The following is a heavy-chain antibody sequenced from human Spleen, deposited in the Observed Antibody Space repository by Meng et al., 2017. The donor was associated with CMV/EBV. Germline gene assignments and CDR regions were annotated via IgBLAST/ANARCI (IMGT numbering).Heavy chain of an antibody. CDR3: ARGGYCSSTSCYTDYYYGMDV. J-gene: IGHJ6*02. CDR2: IRSDGSNK. Sequence: GESLKISCAASGFTFSSYGIHWVRQAPGKGLEWVAFIRSDGSNKYYADSVKGRFTISRDNSKNTLSLQMNSLRAEDTAVYYCARGGYCSSTSCYTDYYYGMDVWGQGTTVTVSS. CDR1: GFTFSSYG. D-gene: IGHD2-2*02. V-gene: IGHV3-30*02.